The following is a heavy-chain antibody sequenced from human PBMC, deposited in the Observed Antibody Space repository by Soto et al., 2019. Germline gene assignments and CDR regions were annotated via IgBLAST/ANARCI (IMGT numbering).Heavy chain of an antibody. CDR3: ARVAGSPDY. D-gene: IGHD1-26*01. J-gene: IGHJ4*02. CDR2: ITTDKGKT. CDR1: GYTFTNYG. V-gene: IGHV1-18*01. Sequence: ASVKVSCKTSGYTFTNYGISWVRQAPGQGLEWMGWITTDKGKTTYAQKFQGRVTMTRDSSISTVYMELSSLRSEDTAVYYCARVAGSPDYWGQGTLGTVSS.